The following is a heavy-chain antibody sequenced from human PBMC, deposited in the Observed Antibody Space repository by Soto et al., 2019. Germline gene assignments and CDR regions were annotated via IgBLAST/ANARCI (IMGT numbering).Heavy chain of an antibody. Sequence: SETLSLTCAVYVGSFSGYYWTWIRQPPGKGLEWIGEINHSGRTKYNPSLKSRVTISVDTSKNQFSLKLSSVTAADTAVYYCARGPQFAKNWFDPWGQGTLVTVSS. CDR1: VGSFSGYY. CDR3: ARGPQFAKNWFDP. J-gene: IGHJ5*02. D-gene: IGHD3-10*01. V-gene: IGHV4-34*01. CDR2: INHSGRT.